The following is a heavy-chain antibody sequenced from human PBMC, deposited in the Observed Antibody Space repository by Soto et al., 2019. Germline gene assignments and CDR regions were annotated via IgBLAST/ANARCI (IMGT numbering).Heavy chain of an antibody. D-gene: IGHD4-17*01. Sequence: SETLSLICTVSGGSISSGDYYWSWIRQPPGKGLEWIGYIYYSGSTYYNPSLKSRVTISVDTSKNQFSLKLSSVTAADTAVYYCARDPSPMTTVTTVSTWGQGTLVTVSS. CDR3: ARDPSPMTTVTTVST. J-gene: IGHJ5*02. CDR2: IYYSGST. CDR1: GGSISSGDYY. V-gene: IGHV4-30-4*01.